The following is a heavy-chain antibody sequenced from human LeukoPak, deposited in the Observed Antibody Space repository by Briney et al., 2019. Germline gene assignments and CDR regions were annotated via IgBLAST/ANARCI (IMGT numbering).Heavy chain of an antibody. CDR1: GGSISSYY. D-gene: IGHD5-24*01. J-gene: IGHJ4*02. CDR2: IYYSGST. Sequence: SETLYLTCTVSGGSISSYYWSWTRQPPGKGLEWIGYIYYSGSTNYNPSLKSRVTISVDTSKNQFSLKLSSVTAADTAVYYCARGLGIDMATIDRDYWGQGTLVTVSS. V-gene: IGHV4-59*12. CDR3: ARGLGIDMATIDRDY.